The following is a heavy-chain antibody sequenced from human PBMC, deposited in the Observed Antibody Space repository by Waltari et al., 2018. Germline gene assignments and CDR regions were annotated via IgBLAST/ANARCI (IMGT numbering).Heavy chain of an antibody. CDR1: GGSISSYY. CDR3: ARWGSPGDFDY. J-gene: IGHJ4*02. V-gene: IGHV4-59*01. Sequence: QVQLQESGPGLVKPSETLSLTCTVSGGSISSYYGSWIRQPPGKGLEWIGYIYYSGSTNYNPSLKSRVTISVDTSKNQFSLKLSSVTAADTAVYYCARWGSPGDFDYWGQGTLVTVSS. D-gene: IGHD3-16*01. CDR2: IYYSGST.